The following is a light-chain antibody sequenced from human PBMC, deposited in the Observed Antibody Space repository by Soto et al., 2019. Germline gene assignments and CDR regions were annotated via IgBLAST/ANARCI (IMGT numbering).Light chain of an antibody. CDR2: YDD. V-gene: IGLV1-36*01. CDR1: SSNIGNNA. CDR3: AAWDDSLNGYV. Sequence: SVLTQPPSVSEAPRQRVTISCSGSSSNIGNNAVNWYQQHPGKAPKLLIYYDDLLPSGVSDRFSGSKSGTSASLAISGLQSEDEADYYCAAWDDSLNGYVFGSGTKVTVL. J-gene: IGLJ1*01.